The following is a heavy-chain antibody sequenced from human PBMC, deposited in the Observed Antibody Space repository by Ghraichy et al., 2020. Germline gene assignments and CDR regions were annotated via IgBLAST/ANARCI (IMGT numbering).Heavy chain of an antibody. CDR3: ARDRYSGYDFGY. V-gene: IGHV4-31*03. Sequence: TLSLTCTVSGGSISSGGYYWSWIRQHPGKGLEWIGYIYYSGSTYYNPSLKSRVTISVDTSKNQFSLKLSSVTAADTAVYYCARDRYSGYDFGYWGQGTLVTVSS. J-gene: IGHJ4*02. CDR2: IYYSGST. CDR1: GGSISSGGYY. D-gene: IGHD5-12*01.